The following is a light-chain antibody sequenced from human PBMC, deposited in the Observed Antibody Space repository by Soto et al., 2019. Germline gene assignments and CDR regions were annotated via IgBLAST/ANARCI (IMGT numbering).Light chain of an antibody. V-gene: IGKV1-6*01. CDR3: LQDYNYPRT. CDR1: QGIRND. CDR2: ATS. J-gene: IGKJ1*01. Sequence: AIQMTQSPSSLSASVGDRVTITCRASQGIRNDLGWYQQKPGTAPKLLIYATSSLHSGVPSRFSGSGSGTDFTLTISSLPTEDSATYYCLQDYNYPRTFGQGTKVEIK.